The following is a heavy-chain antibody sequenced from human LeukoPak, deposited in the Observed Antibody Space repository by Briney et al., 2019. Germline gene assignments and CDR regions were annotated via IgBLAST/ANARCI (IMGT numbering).Heavy chain of an antibody. CDR3: ARQYIYGGRDFDY. J-gene: IGHJ4*02. CDR2: ILTSGST. CDR1: GGSISGYY. D-gene: IGHD5-18*01. Sequence: SETLSLTCTVSGGSISGYYWSWIRQPAGKGLEWIGRILTSGSTNYNPSLKSRVTMSVDTSKNQFSLKLSSVTAADTAVYYCARQYIYGGRDFDYWGQGTLVTVSS. V-gene: IGHV4-4*07.